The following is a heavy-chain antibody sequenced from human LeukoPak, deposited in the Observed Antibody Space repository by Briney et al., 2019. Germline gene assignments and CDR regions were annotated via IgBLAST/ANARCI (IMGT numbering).Heavy chain of an antibody. CDR1: GFTFSDYY. CDR2: ISSTSSYT. CDR3: ARGIQYYHYGMDV. Sequence: GGSLRLSCAASGFTFSDYYMSWIRQAPGKGLEWVSYISSTSSYTNHADSVKGRFTISRDNAKNSLYLQMNSLRGEDTAVYYCARGIQYYHYGMDVWGQGTTVTVSS. J-gene: IGHJ6*02. V-gene: IGHV3-11*05.